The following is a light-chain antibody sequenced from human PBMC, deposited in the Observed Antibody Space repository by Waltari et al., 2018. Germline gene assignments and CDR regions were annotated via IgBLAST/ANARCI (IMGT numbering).Light chain of an antibody. CDR3: QKYDRLPAT. CDR2: GAS. V-gene: IGKV3-20*01. Sequence: EIVLTQSPGTLSLSPGERGTLSCRASQSVSRFLAWYQQKPGQAPRLLIYGASTRATGIPERFSGRGSGTDFSLTISRLEPEDFAVYYCQKYDRLPATFGQGTKVEIK. CDR1: QSVSRF. J-gene: IGKJ1*01.